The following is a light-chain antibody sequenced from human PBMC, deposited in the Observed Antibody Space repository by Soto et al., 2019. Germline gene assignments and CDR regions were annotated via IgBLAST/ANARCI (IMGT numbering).Light chain of an antibody. J-gene: IGLJ2*01. CDR3: AAWGDSRNGQVV. CDR2: STN. Sequence: QSVLTQPPSASGTPGQRVTLSCSGSRSNIGSNAVNWYQQLPGTAPKLLIYSTNQRPSGVPDRFSGSQSGTSASLAISGLQSEDEADYYGAAWGDSRNGQVVFGGGTKRTVL. V-gene: IGLV1-44*01. CDR1: RSNIGSNA.